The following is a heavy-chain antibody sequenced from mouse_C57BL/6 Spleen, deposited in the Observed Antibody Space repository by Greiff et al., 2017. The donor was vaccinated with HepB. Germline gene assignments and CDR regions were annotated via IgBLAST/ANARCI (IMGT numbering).Heavy chain of an antibody. CDR3: ARGAIFYGSSPFAY. J-gene: IGHJ3*01. V-gene: IGHV1-80*01. CDR1: GYAFSSYW. CDR2: IYPGDGDT. D-gene: IGHD1-1*01. Sequence: VQGVESGAELVKPGASVKISCKASGYAFSSYWMNWVKQRPGKGLEWIGQIYPGDGDTNYNGKFKGKATLTADKSSSTAYMQLSSLTSEDSAVYYCARGAIFYGSSPFAYWGQGTLVTVSA.